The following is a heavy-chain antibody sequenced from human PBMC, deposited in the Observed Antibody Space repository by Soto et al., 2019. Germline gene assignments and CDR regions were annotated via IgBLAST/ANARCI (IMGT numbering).Heavy chain of an antibody. CDR1: GYTFTSYA. CDR3: ARDPYYDMLTGRTYYFDY. D-gene: IGHD3-9*01. CDR2: INAGNGNT. V-gene: IGHV1-3*01. J-gene: IGHJ4*02. Sequence: QVQLVQSGAEVKKPGASVKVSCKASGYTFTSYAMHWVRQAPGQRLEWMGWINAGNGNTKYSQKFQGRVTITRDTSASTAYMELRSLRSEDTAVDYCARDPYYDMLTGRTYYFDYWGQGTLVTVSS.